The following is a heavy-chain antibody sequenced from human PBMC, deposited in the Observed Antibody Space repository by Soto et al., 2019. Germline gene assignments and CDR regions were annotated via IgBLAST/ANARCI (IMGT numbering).Heavy chain of an antibody. V-gene: IGHV3-11*01. CDR1: GFTFSDYY. CDR3: SRVFCGGSILPDY. J-gene: IGHJ4*02. Sequence: QVQLVESGGGLVKPGGSLRLSCAASGFTFSDYYMSWIRQAPGKGLEWVSYISSSGSTIYYADSVKGRFTISRDNAKNPLYLQMNSLGAEDTAVYYWSRVFCGGSILPDYWGQGTLVTVSS. D-gene: IGHD3-9*01. CDR2: ISSSGSTI.